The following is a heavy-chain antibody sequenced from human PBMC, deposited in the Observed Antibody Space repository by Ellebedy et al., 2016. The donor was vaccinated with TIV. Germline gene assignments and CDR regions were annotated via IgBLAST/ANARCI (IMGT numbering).Heavy chain of an antibody. CDR2: ISGSGGST. CDR3: AKDIQLWYLVDY. V-gene: IGHV3-23*01. Sequence: GGSLRLSCAASGFTFSSYAMSWVRQAPGKGLEWVSAISGSGGSTYYADSVKGRFTISGDNSKNTLYLQMNSLRAEDTAVYYCAKDIQLWYLVDYWGQGTLVTVS. CDR1: GFTFSSYA. J-gene: IGHJ4*02. D-gene: IGHD5-18*01.